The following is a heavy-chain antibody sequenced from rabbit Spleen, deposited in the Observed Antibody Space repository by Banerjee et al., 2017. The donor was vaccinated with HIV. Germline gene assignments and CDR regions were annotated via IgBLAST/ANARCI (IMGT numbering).Heavy chain of an antibody. V-gene: IGHV1S47*01. CDR1: GFSFSGSD. CDR2: IYNGDGTT. D-gene: IGHD1-1*01. CDR3: ARNYVNAFDP. Sequence: EESGGDLVKPGASLTLTCTASGFSFSGSDHMCWVRQAPGKGLEWIAYIYNGDGTTFYASWVNGRFTISRSTSLNTVTLQMTSLTAADTATYFCARNYVNAFDPWGPGTLVTVS. J-gene: IGHJ2*01.